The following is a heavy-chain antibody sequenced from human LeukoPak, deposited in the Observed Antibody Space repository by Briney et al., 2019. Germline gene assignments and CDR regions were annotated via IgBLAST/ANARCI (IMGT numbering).Heavy chain of an antibody. D-gene: IGHD5-18*01. CDR2: IRSKPYGGTT. V-gene: IGHV3-49*03. Sequence: GGSLRLSCTASGFTFGDYALSWFRQAPGKGLEWVGFIRSKPYGGTTEYAASVKGRFIISRDDSKSIAYLQMNSLKTEDTAVYYCTRDQEDSYGTFDYWGQGTLVTVSS. CDR3: TRDQEDSYGTFDY. J-gene: IGHJ4*02. CDR1: GFTFGDYA.